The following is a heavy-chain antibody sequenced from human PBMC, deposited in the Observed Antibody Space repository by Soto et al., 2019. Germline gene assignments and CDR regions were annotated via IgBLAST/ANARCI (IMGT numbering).Heavy chain of an antibody. J-gene: IGHJ4*02. CDR1: GFSFSSYG. CDR3: AREGSGDAYNAGGAMDY. Sequence: PGGALRLSCGTPGFSFSSYGLHWVRQSPGKGLEWVAVLSYYERDKYYADSVKGRFTISRDNSKNTLYLQMNSLRAEDTAVYYCAREGSGDAYNAGGAMDYWGQGTLVTVSS. CDR2: LSYYERDK. V-gene: IGHV3-30*03. D-gene: IGHD2-2*01.